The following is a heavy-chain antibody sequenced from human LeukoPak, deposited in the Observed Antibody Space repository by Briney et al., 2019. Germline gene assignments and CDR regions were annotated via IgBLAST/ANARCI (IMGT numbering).Heavy chain of an antibody. J-gene: IGHJ4*02. CDR3: AKGWLLNY. CDR1: GGSFSGYY. Sequence: SGTLSLTCAVYGGSFSGYYWSWIRQPPGKGLEWIGEINHSGSTNYNPSLKSRVTISVDTSKNQFSLELSSVTAADTAVYYCAKGWLLNYWGQGTLVTVSS. CDR2: INHSGST. V-gene: IGHV4-34*01. D-gene: IGHD3-9*01.